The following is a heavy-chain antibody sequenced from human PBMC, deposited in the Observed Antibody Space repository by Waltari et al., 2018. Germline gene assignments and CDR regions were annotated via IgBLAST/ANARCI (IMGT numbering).Heavy chain of an antibody. Sequence: QVQLVQSGAEVKKPGSSVKVSCKASGGTFSSYAISWVRQAPGQGLEWMGGGTPIFGTASYAQRFQGKVTITADESTSTAYMELSSLRSEDTAVYYWARDTRYYDFWSGSGEAYGMDVWGQGTTVTVSS. CDR1: GGTFSSYA. CDR2: GTPIFGTA. V-gene: IGHV1-69*01. D-gene: IGHD3-3*01. CDR3: ARDTRYYDFWSGSGEAYGMDV. J-gene: IGHJ6*02.